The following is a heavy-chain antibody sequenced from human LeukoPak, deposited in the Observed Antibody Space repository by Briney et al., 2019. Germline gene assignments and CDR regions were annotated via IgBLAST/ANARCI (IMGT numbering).Heavy chain of an antibody. J-gene: IGHJ3*02. Sequence: SETLSLTCAVYGGSFSGYYWSWIRRPPGKGLEWIWEINHSGSTNYNPSLKSRVTISVDTSKNQFSLKLSSVTAADTAVYYCARDVLYYYDSSGYYFFDIWGQGTMVTVSS. D-gene: IGHD3-22*01. CDR2: INHSGST. V-gene: IGHV4-34*01. CDR1: GGSFSGYY. CDR3: ARDVLYYYDSSGYYFFDI.